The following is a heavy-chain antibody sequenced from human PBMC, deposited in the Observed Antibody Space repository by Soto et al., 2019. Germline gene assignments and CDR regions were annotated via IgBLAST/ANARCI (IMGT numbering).Heavy chain of an antibody. Sequence: PSQTLSLTCAISVDSVSSNSAAWNLIRQSPSRGLEWLGRTYYKSKWNNDYALSVKSRITINPDTYKNQFSLHLYSVTPEDTAVYYCTGITWFRGMDVWGQGNPVPVSS. D-gene: IGHD3-10*01. J-gene: IGHJ6*02. V-gene: IGHV6-1*01. CDR1: VDSVSSNSAA. CDR2: TYYKSKWNN. CDR3: TGITWFRGMDV.